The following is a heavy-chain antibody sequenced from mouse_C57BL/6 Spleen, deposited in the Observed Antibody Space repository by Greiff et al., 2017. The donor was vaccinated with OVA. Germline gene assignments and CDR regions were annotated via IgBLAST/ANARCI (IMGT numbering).Heavy chain of an antibody. CDR2: IWWDDDK. V-gene: IGHV8-8*01. CDR3: ARDGGRGYFDY. Sequence: QVTLKVSGPGILQPSQTLSLTCSFSGFSLSTFGMGVGWIRQPPGKGLEWLVHIWWDDDKYYNPVLKSRLTISKDTSKNQVFLKSANVDTADTATYYCARDGGRGYFDYWGQGTTRTVSS. J-gene: IGHJ2*01. D-gene: IGHD2-3*01. CDR1: GFSLSTFGMG.